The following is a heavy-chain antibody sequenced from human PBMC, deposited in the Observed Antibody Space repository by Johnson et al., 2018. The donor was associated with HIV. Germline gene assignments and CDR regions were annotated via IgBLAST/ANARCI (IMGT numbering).Heavy chain of an antibody. Sequence: QVQLVESGGGLVQPGGSLRLSCAASGFTVSSNYMSWIRQAPGKGLEWVSYISRSGSTIYYGDSVKGRFTISRDNAKNSLYLQMNSLRAEDTAVYYCARDTEYSSNWYAFDIWGQGTMVTVSS. CDR2: ISRSGSTI. V-gene: IGHV3-11*04. J-gene: IGHJ3*02. CDR1: GFTVSSNY. CDR3: ARDTEYSSNWYAFDI. D-gene: IGHD6-13*01.